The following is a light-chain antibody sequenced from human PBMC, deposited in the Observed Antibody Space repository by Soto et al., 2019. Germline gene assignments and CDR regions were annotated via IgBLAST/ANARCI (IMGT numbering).Light chain of an antibody. V-gene: IGKV3-20*01. CDR1: QSVSSNY. CDR3: QQYSSSPLYT. CDR2: GAS. Sequence: EIVLTQPPGTLSLSPGERATLSCRASQSVSSNYLAWYQLKPGQAPRLLIYGASNRASGIPDRFSGSGSGTDFTLTISRLEPEDFAVYYCQQYSSSPLYTFGQGTKVDIK. J-gene: IGKJ2*01.